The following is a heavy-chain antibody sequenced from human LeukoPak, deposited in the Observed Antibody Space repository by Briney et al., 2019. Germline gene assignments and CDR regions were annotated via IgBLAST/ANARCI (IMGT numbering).Heavy chain of an antibody. V-gene: IGHV3-23*01. J-gene: IGHJ4*02. D-gene: IGHD6-13*01. CDR1: GFTFSSYA. CDR2: ISGSGGST. CDR3: EKGGSSGSYYFDY. Sequence: GGSLRLSRAASGFTFSSYAMSWVRQAPGKGLEWVPAISGSGGSTYYADSVKGRFTISRDNSKNTLYLQMNSLRAEDTAVYYCEKGGSSGSYYFDYGGRGPRATVSS.